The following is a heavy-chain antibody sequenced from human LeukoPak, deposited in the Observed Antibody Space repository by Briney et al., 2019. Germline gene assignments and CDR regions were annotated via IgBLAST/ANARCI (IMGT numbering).Heavy chain of an antibody. D-gene: IGHD3-16*01. Sequence: GSLRLSCAASGFTFSSYAMSWIRQPPGKGLEGIGYIYNSGSTNYNPSLKSRVTISVDTSKNQFSLKLTSVTAADTAVYYCARDRALGSGKYYFDYWGQGTLVTVSS. J-gene: IGHJ4*02. CDR2: IYNSGST. V-gene: IGHV4-59*01. CDR3: ARDRALGSGKYYFDY. CDR1: GFTFSSYA.